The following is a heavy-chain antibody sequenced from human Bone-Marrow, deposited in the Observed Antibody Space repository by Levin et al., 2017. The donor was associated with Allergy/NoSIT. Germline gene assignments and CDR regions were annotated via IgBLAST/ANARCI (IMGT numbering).Heavy chain of an antibody. D-gene: IGHD2-15*01. V-gene: IGHV4-59*01. J-gene: IGHJ4*02. CDR1: GGSISSYY. CDR3: AGYCSGGSCHTQYDY. CDR2: IYYSGST. Sequence: SETLSLTCTVSGGSISSYYWSWIRQPPGKGLEWIGYIYYSGSTNYNPSLKSRVTISVDTSKNQFSLKLSSVTAADTAVYYCAGYCSGGSCHTQYDYWGQGTLVTVSS.